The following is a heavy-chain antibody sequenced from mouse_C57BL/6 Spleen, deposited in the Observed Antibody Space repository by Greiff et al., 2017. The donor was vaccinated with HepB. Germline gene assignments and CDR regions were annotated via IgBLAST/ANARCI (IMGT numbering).Heavy chain of an antibody. V-gene: IGHV6-3*01. CDR1: GFTFSNYW. J-gene: IGHJ2*01. CDR2: IRLKSDNYAT. D-gene: IGHD1-1*01. Sequence: EVKVVESGGGLVQPGGSMKLSCVASGFTFSNYWMNWVRQSPEKGLEWVAQIRLKSDNYATHYAESVKGRFTISRDDSKSSVYLQMNNLRAEDTGIYYCTAIRGYGSSYVPYFDYWGQGTTLTVSS. CDR3: TAIRGYGSSYVPYFDY.